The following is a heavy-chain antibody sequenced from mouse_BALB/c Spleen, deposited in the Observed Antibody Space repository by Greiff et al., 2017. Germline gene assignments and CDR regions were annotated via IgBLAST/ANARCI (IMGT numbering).Heavy chain of an antibody. D-gene: IGHD3-1*01. CDR2: INPSTGYT. Sequence: QVQLQQSGAELAKPGASVKMSCKASGYTFTSYWMHWVKQRPGQGLEWIGYINPSTGYTEYNQKFKDKATLTADKSSSTAYMQLSSLTSEDSAVYYCASRTARATSAMDYWGQGTSVTVSS. CDR1: GYTFTSYW. J-gene: IGHJ4*01. V-gene: IGHV1-7*01. CDR3: ASRTARATSAMDY.